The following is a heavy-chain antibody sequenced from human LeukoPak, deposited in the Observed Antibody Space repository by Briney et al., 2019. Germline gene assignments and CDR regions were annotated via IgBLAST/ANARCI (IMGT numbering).Heavy chain of an antibody. V-gene: IGHV3-7*01. CDR1: GFTFSDSW. Sequence: GGSLRLSCAASGFTFSDSWMSWVRQAPGKGLEWVANMNQDGSEKDYVDSVKGRFTISRDNARNSLYLQMGSLRAEDTAVYYCAAYTHWVAGDVWGQGTTVTVSS. CDR3: AAYTHWVAGDV. D-gene: IGHD3-16*01. J-gene: IGHJ6*02. CDR2: MNQDGSEK.